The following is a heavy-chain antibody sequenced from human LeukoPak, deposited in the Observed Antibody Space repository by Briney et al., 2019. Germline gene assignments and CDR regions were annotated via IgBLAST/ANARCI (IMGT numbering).Heavy chain of an antibody. Sequence: SETLSLTCTVSGGSISSSGYYWGWIRQPPGKGLEYIGSINYSGSTHYNPSLKSRVTLSVDTSKNQFSLKLTSVTAADTAVYYCARRNHHYGDYRPSDYWGQGTLVTVSS. CDR2: INYSGST. CDR3: ARRNHHYGDYRPSDY. V-gene: IGHV4-39*07. J-gene: IGHJ4*02. D-gene: IGHD4-17*01. CDR1: GGSISSSGYY.